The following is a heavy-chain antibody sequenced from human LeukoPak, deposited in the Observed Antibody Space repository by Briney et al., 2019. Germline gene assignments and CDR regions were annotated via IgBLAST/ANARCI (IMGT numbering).Heavy chain of an antibody. CDR1: GYTFTSYY. CDR3: ARTFAYSSGWYSPEVYYYYYGMDV. V-gene: IGHV1-46*01. Sequence: ASVKVSCKASGYTFTSYYMHWVRQAPGQGLEWMGIINPSGGSTSYAQKFQGRVTMTRDTSTSTVYMELSSLRSEDTAVYYCARTFAYSSGWYSPEVYYYYYGMDVWGQGTTVTVSS. CDR2: INPSGGST. D-gene: IGHD6-19*01. J-gene: IGHJ6*02.